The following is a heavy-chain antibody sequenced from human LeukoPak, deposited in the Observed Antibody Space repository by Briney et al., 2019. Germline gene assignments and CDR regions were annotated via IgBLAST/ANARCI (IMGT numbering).Heavy chain of an antibody. Sequence: SGGSLRLSCAASGFTVSSNYMSRVRQAPGKGLEWVSVIYSGGSTYYADSVKGRFTISRDNSKNTLYLQMNSLRAEDTAVYYCAKDLGGSGTRPFDYWGQGTLVTVSS. J-gene: IGHJ4*02. CDR1: GFTVSSNY. D-gene: IGHD3-10*01. V-gene: IGHV3-53*01. CDR2: IYSGGST. CDR3: AKDLGGSGTRPFDY.